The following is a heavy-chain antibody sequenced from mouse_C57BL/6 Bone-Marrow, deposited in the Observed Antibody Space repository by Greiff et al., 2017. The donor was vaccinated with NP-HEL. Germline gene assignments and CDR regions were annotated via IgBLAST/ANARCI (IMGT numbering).Heavy chain of an antibody. V-gene: IGHV14-4*01. CDR3: TTTTMVTPFAY. Sequence: EVKLQASGAELVRPGASVKLSCTASGFNLKDDYMPWVKQRPEQGLEWIGWIDPENGVTEYASKFQGKATITADTSSNTAYLQLSSLTSEDTAVYYCTTTTMVTPFAYWGQGTLVTVSA. D-gene: IGHD2-2*01. CDR1: GFNLKDDY. CDR2: IDPENGVT. J-gene: IGHJ3*01.